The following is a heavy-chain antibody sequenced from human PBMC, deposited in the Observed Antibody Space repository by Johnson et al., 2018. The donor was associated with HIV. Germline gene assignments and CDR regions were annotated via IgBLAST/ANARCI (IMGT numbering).Heavy chain of an antibody. CDR3: ARDKLVHIWFGERAFDI. D-gene: IGHD3-10*01. J-gene: IGHJ3*02. CDR1: GFIFSDYY. CDR2: ISNSASAI. Sequence: QVQLVESGGGLVKPGGSLRLSCAASGFIFSDYYLTWIRQAPGKGLEWISYISNSASAIYYADSVKGRFTISRDNAKNSLYLQMNSLRAEDTAVYYCARDKLVHIWFGERAFDIWGQGTMVTVSS. V-gene: IGHV3-11*04.